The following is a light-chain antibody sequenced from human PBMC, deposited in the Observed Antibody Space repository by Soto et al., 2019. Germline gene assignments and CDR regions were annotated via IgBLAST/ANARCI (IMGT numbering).Light chain of an antibody. V-gene: IGLV2-14*01. J-gene: IGLJ1*01. CDR3: SSYRSSSTLYV. CDR1: SSDVGGYNF. Sequence: SVLTQPASVSGSPGQSITISCTGTSSDVGGYNFVSWYQQHPGIAPKLMIYDFSDRPSGVSNRFSGSKSGNTASLTISGLQAEDEADYYCSSYRSSSTLYVFGTGTKVTVL. CDR2: DFS.